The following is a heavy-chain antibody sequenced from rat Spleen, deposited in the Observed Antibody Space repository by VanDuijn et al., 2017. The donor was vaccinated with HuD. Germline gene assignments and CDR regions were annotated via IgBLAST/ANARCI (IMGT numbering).Heavy chain of an antibody. V-gene: IGHV5-20*01. J-gene: IGHJ2*01. CDR2: INYNGGST. D-gene: IGHD3-1*01. CDR1: GFTFSDYY. CDR3: ARGPPFDY. Sequence: EVQLVESGGGFVQPGRSLKLSCAASGFTFSDYYMAWVRQAPTKGLEWVASINYNGGSTDYRDSVKGRFIISRDNAKGSLFLQMDSLRSEDTATYYCARGPPFDYWGQGVMVTVSS.